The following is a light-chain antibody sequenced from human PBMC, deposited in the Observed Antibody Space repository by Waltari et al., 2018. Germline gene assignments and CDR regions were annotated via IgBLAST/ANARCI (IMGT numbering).Light chain of an antibody. J-gene: IGLJ7*01. CDR1: DIGSKS. CDR3: QVWASSTDHHAV. Sequence: SYVLTQPPSVSVAPGQTARITCGGNDIGSKSVHWYQQKPCPAPVLVILYVSDRPSGIPERFSGSNSGNTATLSISRVEAGDEAGYYCQVWASSTDHHAVFGGGTQLTVL. V-gene: IGLV3-21*04. CDR2: YVS.